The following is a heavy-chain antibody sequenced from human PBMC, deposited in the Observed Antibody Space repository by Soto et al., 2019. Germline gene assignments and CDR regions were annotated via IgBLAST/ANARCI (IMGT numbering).Heavy chain of an antibody. Sequence: GGSLRLSCAVSESIFRGYGMHWVRQAPGKGLEWVAIISFGGSSIYYADSVMGRFTISRDNSKNTLYLQMNSLRAEDTAVYYCAKRGLRSGSYYNWSNYYYGMDVWGQGTTVTAP. D-gene: IGHD3-10*01. CDR1: ESIFRGYG. CDR2: ISFGGSSI. CDR3: AKRGLRSGSYYNWSNYYYGMDV. J-gene: IGHJ6*02. V-gene: IGHV3-30*02.